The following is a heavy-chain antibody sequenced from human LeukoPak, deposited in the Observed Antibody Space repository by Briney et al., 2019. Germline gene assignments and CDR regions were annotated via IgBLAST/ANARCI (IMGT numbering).Heavy chain of an antibody. CDR3: ARSRMVRGVLYGMDV. D-gene: IGHD3-10*01. Sequence: SETLSLTCTVSGGSISSGGYYWRWIRPHPGKGLVWIGYIYYSGSTYYNPSLKSRVTISVDASKNQFSLKLSSVTAADTAVYYCARSRMVRGVLYGMDVWGQGTTVTVSS. J-gene: IGHJ6*02. V-gene: IGHV4-31*03. CDR2: IYYSGST. CDR1: GGSISSGGYY.